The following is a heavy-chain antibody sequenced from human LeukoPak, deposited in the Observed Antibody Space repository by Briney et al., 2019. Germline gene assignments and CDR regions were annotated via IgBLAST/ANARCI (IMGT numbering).Heavy chain of an antibody. V-gene: IGHV1-46*01. CDR3: ARAPRAHQTSHFWGKKGVNTYYFDY. J-gene: IGHJ4*02. CDR1: GYTFTSYY. CDR2: INPSGGST. Sequence: ASVKVSCKASGYTFTSYYMHWVRQAPGQGLEWMGIINPSGGSTSYAQKFQGRVTMTRDMSTSTVYMELSSLRSEDTAVYYCARAPRAHQTSHFWGKKGVNTYYFDYWGQGTLVTVSS. D-gene: IGHD3-16*01.